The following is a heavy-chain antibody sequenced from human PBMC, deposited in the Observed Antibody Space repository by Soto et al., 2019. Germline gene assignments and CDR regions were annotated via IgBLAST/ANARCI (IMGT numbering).Heavy chain of an antibody. D-gene: IGHD6-19*01. Sequence: EVQLVESGGGLVQPGGSLRLSCAASVFTFSSYSMNWVRQAPGKGLEWVSYISSGSSTIYYADSVKGRFTISRDNAKNSLYLQMNSLRAEDTAVYYCARDYGIPVAGTLDFWGQGTLVTVSS. V-gene: IGHV3-48*01. CDR2: ISSGSSTI. CDR3: ARDYGIPVAGTLDF. CDR1: VFTFSSYS. J-gene: IGHJ4*02.